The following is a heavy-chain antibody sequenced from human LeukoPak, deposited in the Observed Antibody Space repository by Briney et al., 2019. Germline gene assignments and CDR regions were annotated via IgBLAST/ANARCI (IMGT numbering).Heavy chain of an antibody. Sequence: GESLKISCKGSGYSFTSYWIGWVRQMPGKGLEWMGIIYPGDSDTRYSPSFQGQVTISADKSISTAYLQWSSLKASDTAMYYCARRRYSTYGSGCYIFDYWGQGTLVTVSS. J-gene: IGHJ4*02. CDR2: IYPGDSDT. D-gene: IGHD3-10*01. V-gene: IGHV5-51*01. CDR3: ARRRYSTYGSGCYIFDY. CDR1: GYSFTSYW.